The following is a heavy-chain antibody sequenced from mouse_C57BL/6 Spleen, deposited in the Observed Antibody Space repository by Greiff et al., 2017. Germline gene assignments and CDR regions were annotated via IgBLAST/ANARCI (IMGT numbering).Heavy chain of an antibody. V-gene: IGHV2-2*01. Sequence: VKLQESGPGLVQPSQSLSITCTVSGFSLTSYGVHWVRQSPGKGLEWLGVIWSGGSTDNNAAFISRLSISKDISKSQVFFKMNSLQADDTAIYYCARNGRHYFDYWGQGTTLTVSS. CDR3: ARNGRHYFDY. J-gene: IGHJ2*01. CDR2: IWSGGST. CDR1: GFSLTSYG.